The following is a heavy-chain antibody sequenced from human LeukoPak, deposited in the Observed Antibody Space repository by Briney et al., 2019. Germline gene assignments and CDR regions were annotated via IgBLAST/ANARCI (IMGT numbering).Heavy chain of an antibody. J-gene: IGHJ4*02. Sequence: KPSETLSLTCTVSGGSISSDYWSWIRQPAGKGLEWIGRIYTSGSTNYNPSLKSRVTMAEDTSKIQFSLKRSSVTAADTAVYYCGRDSGELTFDYWGQGTLVTVSS. CDR3: GRDSGELTFDY. CDR1: GGSISSDY. V-gene: IGHV4-4*07. D-gene: IGHD1-26*01. CDR2: IYTSGST.